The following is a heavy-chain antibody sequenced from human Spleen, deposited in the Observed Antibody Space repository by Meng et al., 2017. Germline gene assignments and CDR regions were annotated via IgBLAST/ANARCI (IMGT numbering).Heavy chain of an antibody. J-gene: IGHJ4*02. CDR3: SKDYTGSDDY. D-gene: IGHD5-12*01. CDR1: GFTFSRYW. V-gene: IGHV3-74*01. CDR2: INPDGSST. Sequence: EVQLVESGGGLVQPGGSLRLSCAASGFTFSRYWMHWVRQVPGQGLVWVSRINPDGSSTSYADSVKGRFTISRDNAKNTLYLQMTSLRAEDTAVYYCSKDYTGSDDYWGQGTLVTVSS.